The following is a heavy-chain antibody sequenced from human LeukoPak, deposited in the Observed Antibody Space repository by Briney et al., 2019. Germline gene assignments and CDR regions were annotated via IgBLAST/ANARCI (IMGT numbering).Heavy chain of an antibody. CDR2: IYYSGST. J-gene: IGHJ4*02. V-gene: IGHV4-59*01. Sequence: PSETLSLTCTVSGGSISSYYWSWIRQPPGKGLEWIGYIYYSGSTNYNPSLKSRVTISVDTSKNQFSLKLSSVTAADTAVYYCARQDSYGNTVAYWGQGTLVTVSS. CDR3: ARQDSYGNTVAY. D-gene: IGHD5-18*01. CDR1: GGSISSYY.